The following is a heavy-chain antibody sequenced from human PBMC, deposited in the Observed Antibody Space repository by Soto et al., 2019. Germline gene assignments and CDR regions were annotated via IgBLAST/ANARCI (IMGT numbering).Heavy chain of an antibody. D-gene: IGHD2-15*01. V-gene: IGHV3-48*02. CDR1: GFTFSSYS. CDR3: ARDGVVAALRYYYGMDV. Sequence: GGSLRLSCAASGFTFSSYSMNWVRQAPGKGLEWVSYISSSSSTIYYADSVKGRFTISRDNAKNSLYLQMNSLRDEDTAVYYCARDGVVAALRYYYGMDVWGQGTTVTVSS. CDR2: ISSSSSTI. J-gene: IGHJ6*02.